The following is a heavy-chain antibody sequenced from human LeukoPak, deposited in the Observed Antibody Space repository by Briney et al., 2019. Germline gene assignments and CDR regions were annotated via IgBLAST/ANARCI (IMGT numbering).Heavy chain of an antibody. CDR3: ARLFGSYYYFDY. J-gene: IGHJ4*02. CDR1: GGSISSYY. Sequence: SETLSPTCTVSGGSISSYYWSWIRQPPGKGLEWIGYIYYSGSTNYNPSLKSRVTISVDTSKNQFPLKLSSVTAADTAVYYCARLFGSYYYFDYWGQGTLVTVSS. D-gene: IGHD1-26*01. V-gene: IGHV4-59*08. CDR2: IYYSGST.